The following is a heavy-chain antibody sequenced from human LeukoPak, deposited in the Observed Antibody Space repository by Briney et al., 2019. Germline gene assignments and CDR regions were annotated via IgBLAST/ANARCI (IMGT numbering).Heavy chain of an antibody. D-gene: IGHD2-15*01. CDR2: IYGSSGST. J-gene: IGHJ4*02. CDR1: GFTLSSYA. V-gene: IGHV3-23*01. Sequence: GGTLSLSCSVSGFTLSSYAMSWVRQAPGKGLEWVSAIYGSSGSTHSAPTVKGRFTTTRDNAHIFLYLQMNSLRGQDTAFYCSGRDGGLNTKFDHWGQGTLVTVSS. CDR3: GRDGGLNTKFDH.